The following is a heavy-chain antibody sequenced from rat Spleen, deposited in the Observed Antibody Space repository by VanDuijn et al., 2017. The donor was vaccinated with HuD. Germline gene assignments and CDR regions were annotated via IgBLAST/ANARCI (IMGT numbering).Heavy chain of an antibody. D-gene: IGHD1-2*01. J-gene: IGHJ2*01. Sequence: EVQLVESGGGLVQPGRSLKLSCAVSGFTFSDYAMAWVRQAPKKGLEWVATIVYDGSRIYYRDSVKGRFTISRDNAKGTLYLQMDSLRSEDTATYYCARPGIAAPVFDYWGQGVMVTVSS. V-gene: IGHV5-17*01. CDR1: GFTFSDYA. CDR2: IVYDGSRI. CDR3: ARPGIAAPVFDY.